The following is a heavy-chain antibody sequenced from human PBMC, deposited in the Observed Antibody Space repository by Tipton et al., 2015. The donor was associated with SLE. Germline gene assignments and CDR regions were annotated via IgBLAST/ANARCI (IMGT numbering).Heavy chain of an antibody. CDR2: IYYSGST. V-gene: IGHV4-59*01. CDR1: GGSISSYY. D-gene: IGHD6-25*01. Sequence: TLSLTCTVSGGSISSYYWSWIRQPPGKGLEWIGYIYYSGSTNYNPSLKSRVTISVDTSKNQFSLKLSSVTAADTAVYYCASPGSSAPGPYFQHWCQGTLVTVSS. CDR3: ASPGSSAPGPYFQH. J-gene: IGHJ1*01.